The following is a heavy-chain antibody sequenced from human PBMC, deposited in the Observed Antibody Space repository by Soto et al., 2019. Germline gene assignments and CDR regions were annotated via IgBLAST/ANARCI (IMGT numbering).Heavy chain of an antibody. J-gene: IGHJ4*02. CDR1: GGTFSSYA. CDR2: IIPIFGTA. D-gene: IGHD2-15*01. Sequence: QVQLVQSGAEVKKPGSSVKVSCKASGGTFSSYAISWVRQAPGQGLEWMGGIIPIFGTANYAQKFQGRVTITADESTSTAYMELSSLRSEHTAVYYCASSGCSGGSCYPEFDYWGQGTLVTVSS. CDR3: ASSGCSGGSCYPEFDY. V-gene: IGHV1-69*01.